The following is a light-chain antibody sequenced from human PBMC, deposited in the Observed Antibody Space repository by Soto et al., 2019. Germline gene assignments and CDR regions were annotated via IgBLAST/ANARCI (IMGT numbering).Light chain of an antibody. J-gene: IGKJ1*01. CDR3: QQYSNPPWT. Sequence: DIVMTQSPDSLAVSLGERCTISCKSSQSLLYRYNNKNYLAWYQQKPGQSPKLLLYWASTRESGVPDRFSGSGSGTDFTLSISSLQAEDVAVYFCQQYSNPPWTFGQGTKVDIK. CDR1: QSLLYRYNNKNY. CDR2: WAS. V-gene: IGKV4-1*01.